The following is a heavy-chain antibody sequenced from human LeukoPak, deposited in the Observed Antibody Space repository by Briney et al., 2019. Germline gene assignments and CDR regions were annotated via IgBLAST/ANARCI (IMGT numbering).Heavy chain of an antibody. J-gene: IGHJ4*02. D-gene: IGHD3-16*01. Sequence: ASVKVSCKIVGDSVTALPVYWVRQAPGQGLEWMGWISAYNGNTNYAQKLQGRVTMTTDTSTSTAYMELRSLRSDDTAVYYCARDSLGSMEYWGQGTLVTVSS. CDR3: ARDSLGSMEY. CDR2: ISAYNGNT. V-gene: IGHV1-18*01. CDR1: GDSVTALP.